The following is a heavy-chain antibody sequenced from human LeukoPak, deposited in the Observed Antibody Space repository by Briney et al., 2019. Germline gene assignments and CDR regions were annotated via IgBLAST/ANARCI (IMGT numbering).Heavy chain of an antibody. CDR3: ATDRSLSYFDH. V-gene: IGHV3-33*07. CDR1: GFTFSRYA. J-gene: IGHJ4*02. CDR2: IYYDGRNK. Sequence: GGSLRLSCAASGFTFSRYAMSWVRQAPGKGLEWVSIIYYDGRNKYYADSVKGRFTVSRDNSKNTLYLQMNSLRDEDTAVYYCATDRSLSYFDHWGQGTLVTVSS.